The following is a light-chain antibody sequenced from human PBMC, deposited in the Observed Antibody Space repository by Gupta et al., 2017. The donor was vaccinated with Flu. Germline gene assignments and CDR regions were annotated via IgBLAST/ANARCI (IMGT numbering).Light chain of an antibody. V-gene: IGKV3-11*01. CDR2: DAS. J-gene: IGKJ4*01. CDR3: QQRQNWPPLT. CDR1: QSVSSY. Sequence: ATLSLSPGERATLSCRASQSVSSYLAWYQQKPGQAPRLLIYDASNRATGIPARFSGSGSGTDFTLTINSLEPEDFAVYYCQQRQNWPPLTFGGGTKVEIK.